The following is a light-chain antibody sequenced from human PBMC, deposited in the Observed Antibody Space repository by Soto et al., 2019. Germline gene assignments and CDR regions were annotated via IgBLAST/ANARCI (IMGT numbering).Light chain of an antibody. CDR1: ESIISDY. J-gene: IGKJ5*01. Sequence: ELVLTQSPGTLSLSPGETATLACRASESIISDYSAWYQHKPGQSPRLLIYATSKRATGIPDRFSGIGSETDFTLTISRLEPEDCALYYCQQFGRSPLFGQGTRLEIK. CDR2: ATS. V-gene: IGKV3-20*01. CDR3: QQFGRSPL.